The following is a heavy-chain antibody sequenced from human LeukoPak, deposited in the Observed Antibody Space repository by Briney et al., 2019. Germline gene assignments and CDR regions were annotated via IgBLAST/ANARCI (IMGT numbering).Heavy chain of an antibody. V-gene: IGHV3-21*01. CDR1: GFTFSSYS. Sequence: GGSLRLSCAASGFTFSSYSMNWVRQAPGKGLAWVSSISSSSSYIYYADSVKGRFTISRDNAKNSLYLQMNSLRAEDTAVYYCARDRDYGDYDDGMDVWGQGATVTVSS. CDR3: ARDRDYGDYDDGMDV. J-gene: IGHJ6*02. CDR2: ISSSSSYI. D-gene: IGHD4-17*01.